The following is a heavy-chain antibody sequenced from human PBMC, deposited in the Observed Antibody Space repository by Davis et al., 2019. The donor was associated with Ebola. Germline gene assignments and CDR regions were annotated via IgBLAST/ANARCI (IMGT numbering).Heavy chain of an antibody. J-gene: IGHJ4*02. Sequence: AASVKVSCKVSGYSLTELSIHWVRQAPGKGLEWMGGFDPEETETIYAQKFQGRVTMTEDTSRDTAYMELSSLRSEDTAVYYCASYRWGGDLDYWGQGTLVTVSS. CDR3: ASYRWGGDLDY. CDR1: GYSLTELS. CDR2: FDPEETET. D-gene: IGHD3-16*02. V-gene: IGHV1-24*01.